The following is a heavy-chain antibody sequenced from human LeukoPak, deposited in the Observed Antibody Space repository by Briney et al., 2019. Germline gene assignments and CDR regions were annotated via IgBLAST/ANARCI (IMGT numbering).Heavy chain of an antibody. CDR1: GFTVSSNY. J-gene: IGHJ4*02. D-gene: IGHD2-2*01. Sequence: GGSLRLSCAASGFTVSSNYMSWVRQAPGKGLEWVSIIYSDGTTNYADSVKGRFTISRDNSKNTLHLQMNSLRVEDTAVYYCVKPLCSRTTCYRYFDYWGQGIPVAVSS. CDR2: IYSDGTT. V-gene: IGHV3-53*01. CDR3: VKPLCSRTTCYRYFDY.